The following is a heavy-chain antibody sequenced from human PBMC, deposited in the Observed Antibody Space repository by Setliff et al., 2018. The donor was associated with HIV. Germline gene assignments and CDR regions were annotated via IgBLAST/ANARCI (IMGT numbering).Heavy chain of an antibody. D-gene: IGHD2-15*01. CDR2: VSGSGGFT. J-gene: IGHJ4*02. CDR3: AKDRGCSV. Sequence: GGSLRLSCAASGFNFSTHTMNWIRQAPGKGLEWVSGVSGSGGFTSYADSVKGRFTISRHNSKNTLYLHMNSLRAEDTAVYYCAKDRGCSVWGQGTLVTVSS. CDR1: GFNFSTHT. V-gene: IGHV3-23*01.